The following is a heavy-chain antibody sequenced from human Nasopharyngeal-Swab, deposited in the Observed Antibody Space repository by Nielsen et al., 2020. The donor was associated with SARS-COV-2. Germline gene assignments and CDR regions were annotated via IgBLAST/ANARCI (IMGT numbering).Heavy chain of an antibody. CDR2: IYYSGST. D-gene: IGHD6-13*01. Sequence: SETLSLTCTVSGGSISSYYWGWIRQPPGKGLEWIGYIYYSGSTNYNPSLKSRVTISVDTSKNQFSLKLSSVTAADTAVYYCARGRRGSSWDLNRFDPWGQGTLVTVSS. CDR3: ARGRRGSSWDLNRFDP. J-gene: IGHJ5*02. V-gene: IGHV4-59*01. CDR1: GGSISSYY.